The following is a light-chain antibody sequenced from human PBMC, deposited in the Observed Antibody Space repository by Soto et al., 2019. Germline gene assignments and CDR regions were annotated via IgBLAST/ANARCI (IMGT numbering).Light chain of an antibody. Sequence: QSVLTQPPSASGTPGQRVSISCSGSSSNIGSNTVKWYQQFPGTAPKLLIYTNDQRPSGVPDRFSGSKSGTSASLAISGLQSQDEADYYCATWDDSLKGVVFGGGTKLTVL. J-gene: IGLJ2*01. CDR2: TND. CDR1: SSNIGSNT. V-gene: IGLV1-44*01. CDR3: ATWDDSLKGVV.